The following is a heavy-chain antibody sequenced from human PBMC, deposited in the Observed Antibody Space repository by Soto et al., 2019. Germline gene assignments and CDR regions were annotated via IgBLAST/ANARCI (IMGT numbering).Heavy chain of an antibody. CDR3: ARDTYHYGSGSPLGY. J-gene: IGHJ4*02. V-gene: IGHV3-30-3*01. D-gene: IGHD3-10*01. CDR2: ISNDGTKK. Sequence: QVQLVESGGGVVQPGRSLRLSCAASGFTFSSYDMEWVRQAPGKGLEWVAVISNDGTKKYYADSVKGRFTISRDNSKNTLSLQMSSLRAEDTAVYYCARDTYHYGSGSPLGYWGQGTLVTVSS. CDR1: GFTFSSYD.